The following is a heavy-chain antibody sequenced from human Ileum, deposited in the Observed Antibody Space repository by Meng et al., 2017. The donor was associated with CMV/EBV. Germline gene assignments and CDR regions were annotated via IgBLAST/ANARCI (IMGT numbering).Heavy chain of an antibody. CDR3: ARGLQGITIFGVVPG. J-gene: IGHJ4*02. V-gene: IGHV4-34*01. D-gene: IGHD3-3*01. CDR1: GGSFSGYY. Sequence: VYGGSFSGYYWSWIRQPPGKGLEWIGEINHSGSTNYNPSLKSRVTISLDTSKNQFSPKLSSVTAADTAVYYCARGLQGITIFGVVPGGGQGTLVTVSS. CDR2: INHSGST.